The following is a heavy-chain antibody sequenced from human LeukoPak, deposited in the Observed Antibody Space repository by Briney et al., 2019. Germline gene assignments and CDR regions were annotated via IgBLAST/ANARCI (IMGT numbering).Heavy chain of an antibody. J-gene: IGHJ6*03. CDR2: IKQDGTEK. CDR1: GFSFTTYW. V-gene: IGHV3-7*01. D-gene: IGHD6-13*01. Sequence: PGGSLRLSCAASGFSFTTYWMSWVRQAPGKGLEWVANIKQDGTEKYYVDSVKGRFTISRDNAKNSLYLQMNSLRAEDTAVYYCARDGSSWYDAGYYYYMDVWGKGTTVTISS. CDR3: ARDGSSWYDAGYYYYMDV.